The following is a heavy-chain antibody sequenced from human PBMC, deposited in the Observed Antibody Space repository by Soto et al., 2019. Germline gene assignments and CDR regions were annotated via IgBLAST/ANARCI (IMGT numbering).Heavy chain of an antibody. CDR1: GFTFSSYS. CDR3: ASNVITSIVGGMDV. Sequence: EVQLVESGGGLVQPGGSLRLSCAASGFTFSSYSMNWVRQAPGKGLEWVSYISSSSSTIYYADSVKGRFTISRDNAKNSLYLQMNSLRAEDTAVYYCASNVITSIVGGMDVWGQGTTVTVSS. J-gene: IGHJ6*02. CDR2: ISSSSSTI. V-gene: IGHV3-48*01. D-gene: IGHD3-22*01.